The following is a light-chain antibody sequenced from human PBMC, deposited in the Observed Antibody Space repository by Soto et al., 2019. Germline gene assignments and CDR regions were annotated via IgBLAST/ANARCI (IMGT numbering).Light chain of an antibody. CDR1: QDIDIS. CDR3: QHYDTFSWT. CDR2: AAS. V-gene: IGKV1-5*01. Sequence: DIQMTQSPSTLSVSVGDRVTITCRASQDIDISLAWFQQRPGKAPKVLIYAASGLVTGVPPTFSGSGSGTEFTLTISSVRPDDFATYFCQHYDTFSWTFGQGTKVEMK. J-gene: IGKJ1*01.